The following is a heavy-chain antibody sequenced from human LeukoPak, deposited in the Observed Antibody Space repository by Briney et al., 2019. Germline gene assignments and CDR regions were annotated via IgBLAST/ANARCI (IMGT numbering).Heavy chain of an antibody. CDR2: ISGSDGSGGTT. CDR1: GFTFSRYG. J-gene: IGHJ4*02. V-gene: IGHV3-23*01. D-gene: IGHD3-16*02. Sequence: GGSLRLSCAASGFTFSRYGMSWVRQAPGKGLEWVSVISGSDGSGGTTYYADSVKGRFTISRDNSENTLYLQMNSLRPEDTALYYCAKVDIWGSYRRLFEYWGQGTLVTVSS. CDR3: AKVDIWGSYRRLFEY.